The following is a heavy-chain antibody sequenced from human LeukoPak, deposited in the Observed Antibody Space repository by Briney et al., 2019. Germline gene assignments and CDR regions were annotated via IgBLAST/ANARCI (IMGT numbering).Heavy chain of an antibody. J-gene: IGHJ4*02. D-gene: IGHD1-1*01. Sequence: ASVTVSCKTSGYTFTNLGINWLRQAPGQGLEWMGWMSPNSGDTGYAQKFQGRVSMTRDIFKSTAYMELSSLRSEDTAIYYCASNPPNTGDFYYWGLGTLVTVSS. CDR3: ASNPPNTGDFYY. CDR2: MSPNSGDT. CDR1: GYTFTNLG. V-gene: IGHV1-8*01.